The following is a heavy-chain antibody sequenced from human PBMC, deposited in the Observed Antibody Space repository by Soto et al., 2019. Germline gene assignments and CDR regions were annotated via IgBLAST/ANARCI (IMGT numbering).Heavy chain of an antibody. D-gene: IGHD2-15*01. V-gene: IGHV4-59*01. CDR1: GGCISSYY. Sequence: PSETLSLTCTVSGGCISSYYWSWIRQPPGKGLEWIGYIYYSGSTNYNPSLKSRVTISVDTSKNQFSLKLSSVTAADTAVYYCARDSGVAATENWFDPWGQGTLVTVSS. CDR2: IYYSGST. J-gene: IGHJ5*02. CDR3: ARDSGVAATENWFDP.